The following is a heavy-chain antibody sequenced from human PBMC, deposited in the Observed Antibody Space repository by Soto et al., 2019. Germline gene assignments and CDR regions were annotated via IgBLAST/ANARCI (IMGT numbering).Heavy chain of an antibody. CDR1: GFMFNSYW. CDR2: INKDGSEK. CDR3: ARDRVVVAALWYYFDN. J-gene: IGHJ4*02. Sequence: GGSLRLSCAGSGFMFNSYWMSWVHQAPGKGLEWVANINKDGSEKNYVDSVKGRFTISRDNARNSLYLQMNSLRAEDTAVYYCARDRVVVAALWYYFDNWGRGTLVTVSS. V-gene: IGHV3-7*01. D-gene: IGHD2-15*01.